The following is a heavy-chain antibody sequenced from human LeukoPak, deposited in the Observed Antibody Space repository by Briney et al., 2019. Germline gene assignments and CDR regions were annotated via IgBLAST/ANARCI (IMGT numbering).Heavy chain of an antibody. CDR2: ISSSSSTI. CDR3: ARDALPYDYVWGSYRFLDY. D-gene: IGHD3-16*02. J-gene: IGHJ4*02. V-gene: IGHV3-48*04. CDR1: GFTFSSYS. Sequence: PGGSLRLSCAASGFTFSSYSMNWVRQAPGKGLEWVSYISSSSSTIYYADSVKGRFTISRDNAKNSLYLQMNSLRAEDTAVYYCARDALPYDYVWGSYRFLDYWGQGTLVTVSS.